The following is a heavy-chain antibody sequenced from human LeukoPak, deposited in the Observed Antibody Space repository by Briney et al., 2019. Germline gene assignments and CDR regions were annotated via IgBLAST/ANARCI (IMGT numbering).Heavy chain of an antibody. Sequence: PSETLSLTCTVSGGSISSSSYYWGWIRQPPGKGLEWIGYIYYSGSTNYNPSLKSRVTISVDTSKNQFSLKLSSVTAADTAVYYCARVVWTGYYDSSGYYPAYYYYYMDVWGKGTTVTISS. CDR1: GGSISSSSYY. CDR3: ARVVWTGYYDSSGYYPAYYYYYMDV. J-gene: IGHJ6*03. D-gene: IGHD3-22*01. CDR2: IYYSGST. V-gene: IGHV4-61*05.